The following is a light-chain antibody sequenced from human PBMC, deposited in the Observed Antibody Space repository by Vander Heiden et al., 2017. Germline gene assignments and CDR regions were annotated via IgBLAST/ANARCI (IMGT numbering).Light chain of an antibody. J-gene: IGKJ3*01. CDR3: QQYYSAPFT. Sequence: DIVMTQSPDSLAVSLGERATINCKSSQSVLYSSNNKNYLAWYQQKPGQPPKLLIHWASTRESGVPDRFSDSGSGTDFTLTISSLQAEDVAVYYCQQYYSAPFTFGPGTKVDIK. CDR2: WAS. CDR1: QSVLYSSNNKNY. V-gene: IGKV4-1*01.